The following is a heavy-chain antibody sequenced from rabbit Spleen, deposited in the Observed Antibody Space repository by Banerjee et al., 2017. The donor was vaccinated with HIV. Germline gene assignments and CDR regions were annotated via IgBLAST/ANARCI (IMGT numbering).Heavy chain of an antibody. CDR2: IDSSRSTT. CDR1: GFSFSSGYD. V-gene: IGHV1S40*01. Sequence: QSLEESGGDLVKPEGSLTLTCTASGFSFSSGYDMCWVRQAPGKGLEWIGCIDSSRSTTWYASWAKGRFTISKTSSTTVTLQMTSLTAADTATYFCARDVADDNYRFRLDLWGPGTLVTVS. CDR3: ARDVADDNYRFRLDL. D-gene: IGHD1-1*01. J-gene: IGHJ3*01.